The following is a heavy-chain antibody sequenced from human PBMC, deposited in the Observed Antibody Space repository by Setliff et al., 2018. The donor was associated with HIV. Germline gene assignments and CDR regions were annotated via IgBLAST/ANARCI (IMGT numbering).Heavy chain of an antibody. V-gene: IGHV4-4*07. CDR2: IYPSGST. Sequence: SETLSLTCTVSGGSFSTYYWSWIRQPAGKGLEWIGRIYPSGSTSYNPSLKSRVTISVDTSKNHFSLKLTSVTAADTAVYYCARAEMATIVAFDIWGQGTMVTVSS. J-gene: IGHJ3*02. D-gene: IGHD5-12*01. CDR3: ARAEMATIVAFDI. CDR1: GGSFSTYY.